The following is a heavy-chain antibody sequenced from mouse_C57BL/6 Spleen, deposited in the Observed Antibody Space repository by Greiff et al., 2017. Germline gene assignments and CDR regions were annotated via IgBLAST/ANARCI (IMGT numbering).Heavy chain of an antibody. V-gene: IGHV1-82*01. D-gene: IGHD1-1*01. CDR1: GYAFSSSW. Sequence: VQLQQSGPELVKPGASVKISCKASGYAFSSSWMNWVKQRPGKGLEWIGRIYPGDGDTNYNGKFKGKATLTADKSSSTAYMQLSSLTSEDSAVYFCASHSSLDYWGQGTTLTVSS. CDR3: ASHSSLDY. J-gene: IGHJ2*01. CDR2: IYPGDGDT.